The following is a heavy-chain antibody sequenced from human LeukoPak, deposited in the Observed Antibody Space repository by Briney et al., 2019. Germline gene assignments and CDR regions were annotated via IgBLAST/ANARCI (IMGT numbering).Heavy chain of an antibody. CDR2: IDHRGDI. CDR3: ARGATISETGYFDF. CDR1: GGSFSRYY. J-gene: IGHJ4*03. Sequence: SETLSLTCAVYGGSFSRYYWSWIRQSPGKGLEWIAEIDHRGDINYNPSVKSRVTISVDTSKSQFSLKVRSLSAADTAVYYCARGATISETGYFDFWGQGTLVTVSS. D-gene: IGHD5-24*01. V-gene: IGHV4-34*01.